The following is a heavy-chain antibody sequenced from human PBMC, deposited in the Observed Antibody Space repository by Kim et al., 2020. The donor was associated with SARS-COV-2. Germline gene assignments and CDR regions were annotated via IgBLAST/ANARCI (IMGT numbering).Heavy chain of an antibody. D-gene: IGHD6-13*01. J-gene: IGHJ2*01. CDR3: ARHVHSSSCTFFWYFDL. Sequence: GGSLRLSCEASGFAFSNYAMSWVRQVPGKGLEWVSNIFGSGSNTYYADFVKGRFTISKDNSKNTLYLQMNSLRPEDTAIYYCARHVHSSSCTFFWYFDLWGRSPVDTV. CDR2: IFGSGSNT. V-gene: IGHV3-23*01. CDR1: GFAFSNYA.